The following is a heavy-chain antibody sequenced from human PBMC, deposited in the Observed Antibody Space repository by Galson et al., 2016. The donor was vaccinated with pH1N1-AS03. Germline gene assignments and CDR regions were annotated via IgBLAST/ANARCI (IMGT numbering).Heavy chain of an antibody. CDR2: IIPMFGTA. D-gene: IGHD1-7*01. Sequence: SVKVSCKASGGTFSSNSINWVRQAPGQGLEWMGGIIPMFGTANYAQNFQGRVTITGDESKSSAYLELSSLTSEDTAVDFCARDLRSKNWNYRGVYYFYFMDVWGQGTMVTVSS. CDR3: ARDLRSKNWNYRGVYYFYFMDV. J-gene: IGHJ6*03. CDR1: GGTFSSNS. V-gene: IGHV1-69*13.